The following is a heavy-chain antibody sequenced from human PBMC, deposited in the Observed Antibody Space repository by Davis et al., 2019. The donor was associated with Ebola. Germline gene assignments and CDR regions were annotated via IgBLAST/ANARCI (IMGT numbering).Heavy chain of an antibody. Sequence: SETLSLTCTVSGDSMSDYYYNWIRQPPGRGLEWIGNIYYSGTTNLNPSLKSRVTISGDTSKNQFSLKLSSVTAADTAVYYCARVTIFGAGYWGQGTLVTVSS. CDR3: ARVTIFGAGY. D-gene: IGHD3-3*01. CDR1: GDSMSDYY. V-gene: IGHV4-59*08. CDR2: IYYSGTT. J-gene: IGHJ4*02.